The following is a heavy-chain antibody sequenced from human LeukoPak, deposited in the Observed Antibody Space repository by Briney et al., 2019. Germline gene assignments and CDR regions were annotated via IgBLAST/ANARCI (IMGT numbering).Heavy chain of an antibody. CDR1: GFTFSSYA. V-gene: IGHV3-23*01. Sequence: GGSLRLSCAASGFTFSSYAMSWVRQAPGKGLEWVSAISGSGGSTYYTDSVKGRFTISRDNSKNTLYLQMNSLRAEDTAVYYCANPNALNYDILTGYYRDDAFDIWGQGTMVTVSS. J-gene: IGHJ3*02. CDR3: ANPNALNYDILTGYYRDDAFDI. CDR2: ISGSGGST. D-gene: IGHD3-9*01.